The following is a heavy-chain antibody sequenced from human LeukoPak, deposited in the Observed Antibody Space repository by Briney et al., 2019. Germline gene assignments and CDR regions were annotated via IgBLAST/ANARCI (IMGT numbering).Heavy chain of an antibody. Sequence: GGSLRLSCAASGFTFSRYWMSWGRQAPGKRGGWGANIKQDGSENYYVDYVKGRFTIPRDNPKNSLYLQMNSLRADDTAVYYCARGDILTGLFLGFDYWGQGTLVTVSS. CDR1: GFTFSRYW. CDR3: ARGDILTGLFLGFDY. J-gene: IGHJ4*02. CDR2: IKQDGSEN. D-gene: IGHD3-9*01. V-gene: IGHV3-7*01.